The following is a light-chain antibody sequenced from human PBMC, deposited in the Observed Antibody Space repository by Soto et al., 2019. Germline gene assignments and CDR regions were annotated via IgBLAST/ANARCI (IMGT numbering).Light chain of an antibody. V-gene: IGKV3-15*01. CDR2: GAS. J-gene: IGKJ2*01. Sequence: EIVMTQSPATLSVSPGERATLSCRASQSVSSNLAWYQQKPGQAPRLLIYGASTRATGIPARFSGSGSGIEFTLTISSRQSEDFAVYYCQQYNNWPYTFGQGTKLEIK. CDR3: QQYNNWPYT. CDR1: QSVSSN.